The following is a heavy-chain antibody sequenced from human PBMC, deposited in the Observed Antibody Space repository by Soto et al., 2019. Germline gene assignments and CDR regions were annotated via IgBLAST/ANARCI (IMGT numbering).Heavy chain of an antibody. V-gene: IGHV1-69*13. D-gene: IGHD2-15*01. Sequence: GASVKVSCKASGGTFSSYAISWVRQAPGQGLEWMGGIIPIFGTANYAQKFQGRVTITADESTSTAFLELSSLRFEDTAVYYFARESRYCSGGSCYFLPGIDYWGQGTLVTVSS. CDR2: IIPIFGTA. J-gene: IGHJ4*02. CDR3: ARESRYCSGGSCYFLPGIDY. CDR1: GGTFSSYA.